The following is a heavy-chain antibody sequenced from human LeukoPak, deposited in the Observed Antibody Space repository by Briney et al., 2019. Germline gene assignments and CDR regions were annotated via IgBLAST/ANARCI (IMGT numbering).Heavy chain of an antibody. D-gene: IGHD3-22*01. CDR3: ARVDSDSSGYYVCYFDY. CDR2: IYYSGST. V-gene: IGHV4-59*01. CDR1: GGSISSYY. J-gene: IGHJ4*02. Sequence: SETLSLTCTVSGGSISSYYWSWIRQPPGKGLEWIGYIYYSGSTNYNPSLKSRVTISVDTSKNQFSLKLSSVTAADTAVYYCARVDSDSSGYYVCYFDYWGQGTLVTVSS.